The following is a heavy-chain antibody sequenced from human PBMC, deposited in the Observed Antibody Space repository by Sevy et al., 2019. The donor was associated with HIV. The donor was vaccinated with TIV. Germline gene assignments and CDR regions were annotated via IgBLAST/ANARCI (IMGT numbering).Heavy chain of an antibody. CDR1: GFTFSSYS. CDR2: ISSSSSTI. D-gene: IGHD1-7*01. Sequence: GGSLRLSCAASGFTFSSYSMNWVRQAPGKGLEWVSYISSSSSTIYYADSVKGRFTISRDNAKNSLYLQMNSLRAEDTAVYYCARDLAGTSVSLYGMDVWGQGTTVTVSS. J-gene: IGHJ6*02. CDR3: ARDLAGTSVSLYGMDV. V-gene: IGHV3-48*01.